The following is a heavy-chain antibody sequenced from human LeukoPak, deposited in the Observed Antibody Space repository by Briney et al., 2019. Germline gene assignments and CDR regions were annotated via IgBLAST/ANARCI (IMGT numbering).Heavy chain of an antibody. J-gene: IGHJ4*02. D-gene: IGHD3-16*01. CDR2: IYYSGST. CDR3: ARQESLMPGDYVWPFDY. V-gene: IGHV4-39*01. CDR1: GGSISSSSYY. Sequence: SETLSLTCTVSGGSISSSSYYWGWIRQPPGKGLEWIGSIYYSGSTYYNPSLKSRVTISIDTSKSQFSLKLSSVTAADTAVYYCARQESLMPGDYVWPFDYWGQGTLVTVSS.